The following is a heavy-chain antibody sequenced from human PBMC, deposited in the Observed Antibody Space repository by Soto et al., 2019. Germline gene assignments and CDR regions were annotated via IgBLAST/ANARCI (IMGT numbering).Heavy chain of an antibody. CDR3: ARGVRGHYGKDV. CDR2: ISSDGSTT. Sequence: EVQLVESGGGLVQPGGSLRLSCAASGFTFSNYWMHWVRQAPGKGLMWVSRISSDGSTTNYADSVKGRFTISRDNAKNTLYLQMNSLRGEDTALYYCARGVRGHYGKDVWGQGTTVTVSS. J-gene: IGHJ6*02. V-gene: IGHV3-74*01. CDR1: GFTFSNYW. D-gene: IGHD3-10*01.